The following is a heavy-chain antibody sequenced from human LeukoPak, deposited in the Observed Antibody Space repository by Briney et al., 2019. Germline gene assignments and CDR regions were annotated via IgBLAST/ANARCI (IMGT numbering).Heavy chain of an antibody. J-gene: IGHJ5*02. CDR1: GGSISRSNHY. D-gene: IGHD4-11*01. CDR3: ARDRRDYGNFVWYDH. V-gene: IGHV4-39*07. CDR2: VFHTGRT. Sequence: PSETLSLTCTVSGGSISRSNHYWGWIRQPPGKGPEWIVSVFHTGRTYYNVSLNSRLTISVDTSKNQFSLKMTSVTAADTAVYLCARDRRDYGNFVWYDHWGQGILVTVSS.